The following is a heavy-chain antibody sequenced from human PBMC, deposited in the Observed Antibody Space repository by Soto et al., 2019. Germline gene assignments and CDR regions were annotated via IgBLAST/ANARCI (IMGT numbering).Heavy chain of an antibody. CDR3: VKDISGAYSGPNYDA. D-gene: IGHD1-26*01. Sequence: LRLSCAASGFNFGDYAMHWVRQTPGQGLEWVSGLNWNSVTPGYGDSVKGRFSISRDNGKYALYLQMTSLRPEDTALYYCVKDISGAYSGPNYDAWGQGTLVTVSS. CDR1: GFNFGDYA. V-gene: IGHV3-9*01. J-gene: IGHJ4*02. CDR2: LNWNSVTP.